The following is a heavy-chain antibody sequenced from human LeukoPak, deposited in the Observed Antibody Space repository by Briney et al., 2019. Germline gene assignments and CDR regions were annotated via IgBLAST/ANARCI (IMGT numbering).Heavy chain of an antibody. J-gene: IGHJ4*02. D-gene: IGHD3-22*01. V-gene: IGHV3-9*02. CDR3: AKDPHYYDSSGYFDY. Sequence: GGSLRLSCAASGFTSDDYAMHWVRQAPGKGLEWVSGISWNSGSIGYADSVKGRFTISRDNAKNSLYLQMNSLRAEDMALYYCAKDPHYYDSSGYFDYWGQGTLVTVSS. CDR2: ISWNSGSI. CDR1: GFTSDDYA.